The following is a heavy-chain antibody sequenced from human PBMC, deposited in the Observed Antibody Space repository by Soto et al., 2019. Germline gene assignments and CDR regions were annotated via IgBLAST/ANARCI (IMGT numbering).Heavy chain of an antibody. Sequence: PSETLSLTCAFYVGSFSGYYWSWIRHPPGKWLEWIGEINHSGSTNYNPSLKSRVTISVDTSKNQFSLKLSSVTAADTAVYYCARGAGVRYFDWLSPLIHYYGMEVWGQGTTDIVS. J-gene: IGHJ6*02. CDR3: ARGAGVRYFDWLSPLIHYYGMEV. D-gene: IGHD3-9*01. V-gene: IGHV4-34*01. CDR1: VGSFSGYY. CDR2: INHSGST.